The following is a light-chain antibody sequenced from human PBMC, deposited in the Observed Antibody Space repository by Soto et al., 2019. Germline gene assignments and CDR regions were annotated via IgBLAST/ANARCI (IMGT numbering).Light chain of an antibody. CDR2: NVS. CDR3: SSYARGSFVL. J-gene: IGLJ2*01. Sequence: QSALTQPASVSGSPGQSITISCTGTSSDVGGHNYVSWFQQHPGKVPKLIIYNVSIRPSGISDRFFGSKSGNTASLTISGLQAEDEADYYCSSYARGSFVLFGGGTKLTVL. V-gene: IGLV2-14*01. CDR1: SSDVGGHNY.